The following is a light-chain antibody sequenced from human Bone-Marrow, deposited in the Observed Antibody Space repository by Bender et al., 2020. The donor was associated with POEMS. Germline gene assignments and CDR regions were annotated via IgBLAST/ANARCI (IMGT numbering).Light chain of an antibody. J-gene: IGLJ3*02. CDR3: HLYYNYTWV. CDR1: TGAVTSGCF. Sequence: QTVVTQEPSLTVSPGGTVTLTCASSTGAVTSGCFPNWFQQKPGQAPRTLVYRTANKPSWTPARFSGSLLGGKAALTVSGVQPEDEADYYCHLYYNYTWVFGGGTKLTVL. V-gene: IGLV7-43*01. CDR2: RTA.